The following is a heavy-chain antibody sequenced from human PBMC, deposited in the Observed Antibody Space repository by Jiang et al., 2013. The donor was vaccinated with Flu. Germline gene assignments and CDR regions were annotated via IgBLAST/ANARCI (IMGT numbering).Heavy chain of an antibody. Sequence: QTLTLTCTFSGFSLSTSGLGVGWIRQPPGKALEWLALIYWDDDKRYSPSLKSRLTITKDTSKNQVVLTMTNMDPVDTATYYCAHRRGGGDLNLGFDYWGQGTLVTVSS. J-gene: IGHJ4*02. V-gene: IGHV2-5*02. CDR3: AHRRGGGDLNLGFDY. CDR2: IYWDDDK. D-gene: IGHD3-16*01. CDR1: GFSLSTSGLG.